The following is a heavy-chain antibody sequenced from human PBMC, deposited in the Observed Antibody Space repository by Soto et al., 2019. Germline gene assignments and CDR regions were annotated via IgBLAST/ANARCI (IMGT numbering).Heavy chain of an antibody. D-gene: IGHD3-22*01. CDR1: GDSITSSKRY. CDR2: IYLSGFT. CDR3: ASQHYYDSSGYYVVY. Sequence: PSETLSLTCTVSGDSITSSKRYWSWIRQHPGKGLEWIGYIYLSGFTYSTQSLQSRVTISIDTSKNQFSLKLSSVTATDTAVYYCASQHYYDSSGYYVVYWGQGTLLTVSS. J-gene: IGHJ4*02. V-gene: IGHV4-39*01.